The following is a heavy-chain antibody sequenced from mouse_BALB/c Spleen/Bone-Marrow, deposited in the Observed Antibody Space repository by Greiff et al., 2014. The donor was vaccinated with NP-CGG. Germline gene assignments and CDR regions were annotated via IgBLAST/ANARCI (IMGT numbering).Heavy chain of an antibody. CDR1: GYTFTSYV. Sequence: EVQLVESGPEQVKPGASVKMSCKASGYTFTSYVMHWVKQKPGQGLEWIGYINPYNDGTKYNEKFKGKATLTSDKSSSTAYMELSSPTSEDSAVYYCARRGRIAEALGYWGQGTTLTVSS. D-gene: IGHD6-1*01. J-gene: IGHJ2*01. CDR2: INPYNDGT. V-gene: IGHV1-14*01. CDR3: ARRGRIAEALGY.